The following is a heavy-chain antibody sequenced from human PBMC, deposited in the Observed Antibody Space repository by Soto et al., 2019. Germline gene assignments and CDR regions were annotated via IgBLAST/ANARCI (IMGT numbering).Heavy chain of an antibody. CDR3: ARVEDSSSPVMKFDP. V-gene: IGHV4-31*03. Sequence: SETLSLTCTVSGGSISSGGYYWSWIRQHPGKGLEWIGYIYYSGSTYYNPSLKSRVTISVDTSKNQFSLKLSSVTAADTAVYYCARVEDSSSPVMKFDPWGQGTLVTVSS. J-gene: IGHJ5*02. CDR2: IYYSGST. CDR1: GGSISSGGYY. D-gene: IGHD6-6*01.